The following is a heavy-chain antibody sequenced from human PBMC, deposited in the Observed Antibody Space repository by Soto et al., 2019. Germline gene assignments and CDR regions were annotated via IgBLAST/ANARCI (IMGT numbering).Heavy chain of an antibody. Sequence: QMQLLESGGGVVQRGKALRLSCAASGFAFNSHSMHWVRQAPGKGLEWLALMTSDGSSKFYADSVKGRCTISRDNSKNTLYLEMNSLRSEDTAVYYCARDRVIRYTGYELDLWGQGTLVTVSS. CDR2: MTSDGSSK. CDR1: GFAFNSHS. CDR3: ARDRVIRYTGYELDL. D-gene: IGHD3-9*01. J-gene: IGHJ5*02. V-gene: IGHV3-30-3*01.